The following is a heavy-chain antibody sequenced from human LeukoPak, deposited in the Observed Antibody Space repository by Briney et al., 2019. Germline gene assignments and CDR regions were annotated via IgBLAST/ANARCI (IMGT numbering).Heavy chain of an antibody. CDR2: IYNSGIT. CDR3: ARAIVGEPRGAFDI. CDR1: GGSISGYY. D-gene: IGHD1-26*01. Sequence: SETLSLTCTVSGGSISGYYWTWIRQLPGKGLEWIGYIYNSGITNYNPSLKSRVTVSVDTSKNQFSLRLTSVTAADTAVYYCARAIVGEPRGAFDIWGQGTMVTVSS. J-gene: IGHJ3*02. V-gene: IGHV4-59*08.